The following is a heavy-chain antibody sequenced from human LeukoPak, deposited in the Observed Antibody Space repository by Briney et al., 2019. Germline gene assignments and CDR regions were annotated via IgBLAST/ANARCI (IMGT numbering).Heavy chain of an antibody. CDR1: GGSISSSSYY. CDR3: ARVVGNWNYGFYYYMDV. J-gene: IGHJ6*03. D-gene: IGHD1-7*01. CDR2: IYYSGST. V-gene: IGHV4-61*01. Sequence: SETLSLTCTVSGGSISSSSYYWSWIRPPPGKGLEWVGYIYYSGSTNYNPSLKSRVTISVDTSKNQFSLKLSSGGAADTAVYYCARVVGNWNYGFYYYMDVWGKGTTVTVSS.